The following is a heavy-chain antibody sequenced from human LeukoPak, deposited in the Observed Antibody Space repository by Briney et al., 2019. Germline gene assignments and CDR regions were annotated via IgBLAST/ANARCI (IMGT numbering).Heavy chain of an antibody. CDR1: GGSISSYY. D-gene: IGHD2-2*02. CDR3: ARARCSSTSCYREAFDI. V-gene: IGHV4-59*01. CDR2: IYYSGST. Sequence: SETLSLTCTVSGGSISSYYWSWIRQPPGKGLEWIGYIYYSGSTNYNPSLKSRVTIPVDTSKNQFSLKLSSVTAADTAVYYCARARCSSTSCYREAFDIWGQGTMVTVSS. J-gene: IGHJ3*02.